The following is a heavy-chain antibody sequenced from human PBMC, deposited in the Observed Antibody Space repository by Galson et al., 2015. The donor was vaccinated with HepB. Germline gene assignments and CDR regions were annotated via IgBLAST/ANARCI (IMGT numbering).Heavy chain of an antibody. CDR2: IDSSSRT. CDR3: ARELRGLEAAGIDF. CDR1: GFIFSNYG. D-gene: IGHD6-13*01. J-gene: IGHJ4*02. Sequence: SLRLSCATSGFIFSNYGMDWVRQAPGKGLEWVSYIDSSSRTVYADSVKGRFTISRDNAKNSLYLQMHSLRAEDTAVYYCARELRGLEAAGIDFWGQGNLVTVSS. V-gene: IGHV3-48*03.